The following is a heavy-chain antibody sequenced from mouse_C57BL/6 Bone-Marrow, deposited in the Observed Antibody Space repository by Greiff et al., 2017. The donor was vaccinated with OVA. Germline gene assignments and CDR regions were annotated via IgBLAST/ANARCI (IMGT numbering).Heavy chain of an antibody. V-gene: IGHV14-4*01. J-gene: IGHJ2*01. CDR1: GFNFTDDY. CDR3: TTFYYDYDNY. D-gene: IGHD2-4*01. CDR2: IDPENGDT. Sequence: EVKLQESGAELVRPGASVKLSCTASGFNFTDDYMHWVKQRPEQGLEWIGWIDPENGDTEYASKFQGKATITADTSSNTAYLQLSSLTSEDTAVYYCTTFYYDYDNYWGQGTTLTVSS.